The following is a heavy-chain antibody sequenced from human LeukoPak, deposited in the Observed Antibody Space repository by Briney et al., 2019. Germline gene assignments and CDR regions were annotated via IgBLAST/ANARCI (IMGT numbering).Heavy chain of an antibody. CDR1: GFTFSSCG. CDR2: IWYDGSNK. V-gene: IGHV3-33*01. Sequence: PGGSLRLSCAASGFTFSSCGMHWVRQAPGKGLEWVAVIWYDGSNKYYADSVKGRFTISRDNSKNTLYLQMNSLRAEDTAVYYCARMEEMATYDAFDIWGQGTMVTVSS. D-gene: IGHD5-12*01. J-gene: IGHJ3*02. CDR3: ARMEEMATYDAFDI.